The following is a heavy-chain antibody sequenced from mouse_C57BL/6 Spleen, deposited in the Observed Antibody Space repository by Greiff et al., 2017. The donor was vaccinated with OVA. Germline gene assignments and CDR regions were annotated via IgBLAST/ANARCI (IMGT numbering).Heavy chain of an antibody. V-gene: IGHV5-2*01. Sequence: EVMLVESGGGLVQPGESLKLSCESNEYEFPSHDMSWVRKTPEKRLELVAAINSDGGSTYYPDTMERRFIISRDNTKKTLYLQMSRLRSEDTALYYCARKSIDYGSSYWYFDVWGTGTTVTVSS. D-gene: IGHD1-1*01. CDR1: EYEFPSHD. CDR2: INSDGGST. J-gene: IGHJ1*03. CDR3: ARKSIDYGSSYWYFDV.